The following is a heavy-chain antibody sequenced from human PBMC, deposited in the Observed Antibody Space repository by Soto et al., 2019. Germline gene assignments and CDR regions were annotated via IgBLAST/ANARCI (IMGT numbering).Heavy chain of an antibody. CDR3: ARGKGELLSDWYFDL. D-gene: IGHD1-26*01. V-gene: IGHV1-69*12. CDR2: IIPIFGTA. CDR1: GGTFSSYA. Sequence: QVQLVQSGAEVKKPGSSVKVSCKASGGTFSSYAISWVRQAPGQGLEWMGGIIPIFGTANYAQKFQGRVTSXXDXSXXTGDRELSSLRSEDTAVYYCARGKGELLSDWYFDLWGRGTLVTVSS. J-gene: IGHJ2*01.